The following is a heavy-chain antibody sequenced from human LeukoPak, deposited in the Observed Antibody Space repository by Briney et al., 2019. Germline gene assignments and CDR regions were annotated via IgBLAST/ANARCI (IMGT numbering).Heavy chain of an antibody. J-gene: IGHJ4*02. CDR3: ASRKLGNDY. D-gene: IGHD7-27*01. V-gene: IGHV4-39*07. CDR2: IYYSGST. CDR1: GGSISSNTYY. Sequence: SETLSLTCTVSGGSISSNTYYWGWIRQPPGKGLEWIATIYYSGSTYYNPSLKSRVTISADTSQNQFSLKLSSVTAADTAVYYCASRKLGNDYWGQGTLVTVSS.